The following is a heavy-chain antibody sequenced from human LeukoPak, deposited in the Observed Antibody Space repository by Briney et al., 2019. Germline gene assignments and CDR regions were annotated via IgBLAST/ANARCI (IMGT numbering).Heavy chain of an antibody. J-gene: IGHJ3*02. D-gene: IGHD2-2*01. CDR1: GYTFTSYG. CDR2: ISAYNGNT. Sequence: ASVKVSCKASGYTFTSYGISWVRQAPGQGLERMGWISAYNGNTNYAQKLQGSVTMTTDTSTSTAYMELRSLRSDDTAVYYCARDIVVVPAAKDLDAFDIWGQGTMVTVSS. CDR3: ARDIVVVPAAKDLDAFDI. V-gene: IGHV1-18*01.